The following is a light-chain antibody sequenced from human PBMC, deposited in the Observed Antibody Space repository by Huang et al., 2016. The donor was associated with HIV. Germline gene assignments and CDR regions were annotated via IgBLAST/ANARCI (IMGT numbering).Light chain of an antibody. J-gene: IGKJ5*01. V-gene: IGKV1-9*01. CDR2: AAS. CDR1: QGISSY. Sequence: IQLTQSPSSLSASVGDRVIITCLASQGISSYLAWYQQKPGKAPKLLIYAASTVQTGVPSRFSGSGSGTDFTLTISSLQPEDFATYYCQQLNSYPVTFGQGTRLAIK. CDR3: QQLNSYPVT.